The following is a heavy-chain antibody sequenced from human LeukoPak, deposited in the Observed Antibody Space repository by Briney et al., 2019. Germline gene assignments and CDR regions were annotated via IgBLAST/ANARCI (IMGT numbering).Heavy chain of an antibody. Sequence: SETLSLTCTVSGGSISGYYWSWIRQPPGKGLEWIGFIYYSGNTNYNPSLKSRVTISVDRSKNQFSLRLSSVTAADTAVYYCARVDIWGQGTMVTVSS. V-gene: IGHV4-59*12. CDR2: IYYSGNT. CDR3: ARVDI. CDR1: GGSISGYY. J-gene: IGHJ3*02.